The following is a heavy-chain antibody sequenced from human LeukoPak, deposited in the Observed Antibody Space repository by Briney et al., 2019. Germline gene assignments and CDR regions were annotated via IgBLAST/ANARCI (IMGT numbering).Heavy chain of an antibody. CDR2: IIPIFGTA. CDR1: GGTFSSYA. V-gene: IGHV1-69*13. CDR3: ARVPTGMGYYYYMDV. J-gene: IGHJ6*03. D-gene: IGHD4-11*01. Sequence: SVKVSCKASGGTFSSYAISWVRQAPGQGLEWMGGIIPIFGTANYAQKFQGRVTITADESTSTAYMELSSLRSEDTAVYYCARVPTGMGYYYYMDVWGKGTTVTVSS.